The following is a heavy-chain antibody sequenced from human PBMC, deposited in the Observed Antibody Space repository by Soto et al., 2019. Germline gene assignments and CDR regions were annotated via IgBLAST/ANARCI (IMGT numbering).Heavy chain of an antibody. V-gene: IGHV4-38-2*01. J-gene: IGHJ3*02. D-gene: IGHD3-10*01. CDR2: IYHSGST. CDR3: ASITMVRGVIILHDAFDI. CDR1: GYSISSGYY. Sequence: LSLTCAVSGYSISSGYYWGWIRQPPGKGLEWIGSIYHSGSTYYNPSLKSRATISVDTSKNQFSLKLSSVTAADTAVYYCASITMVRGVIILHDAFDIWGQGTMVTVSS.